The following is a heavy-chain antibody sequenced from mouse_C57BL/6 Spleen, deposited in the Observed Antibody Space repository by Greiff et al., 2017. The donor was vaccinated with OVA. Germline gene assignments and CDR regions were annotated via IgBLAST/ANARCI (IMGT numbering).Heavy chain of an antibody. CDR2: IHPNSGST. Sequence: QVQLQQPGAELVKPGASVKLSCKASGYTFTSYWMHWVKQRPGQGLEWIGMIHPNSGSTNYNEKFKSKATLTVDKSSSTAYMQLSSLTSEDSAVYDCARGGPITTVVAHFDYWGQGTTLTVSS. CDR1: GYTFTSYW. D-gene: IGHD1-1*01. J-gene: IGHJ2*01. V-gene: IGHV1-64*01. CDR3: ARGGPITTVVAHFDY.